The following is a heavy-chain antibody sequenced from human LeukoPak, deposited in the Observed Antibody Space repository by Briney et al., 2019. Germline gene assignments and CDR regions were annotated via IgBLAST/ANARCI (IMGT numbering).Heavy chain of an antibody. V-gene: IGHV4-59*01. J-gene: IGHJ4*02. D-gene: IGHD3-10*01. CDR3: ARVGSGSYYNEYYFDY. Sequence: SETLSLTCTVSGGSISSYYWSWIRQPPGKGLEWIGYIYYSGSTNYNPSLKSRVTISVDTSRNQFSLKLSSVTAADTAVYYCARVGSGSYYNEYYFDYWGQGTLVTVSS. CDR1: GGSISSYY. CDR2: IYYSGST.